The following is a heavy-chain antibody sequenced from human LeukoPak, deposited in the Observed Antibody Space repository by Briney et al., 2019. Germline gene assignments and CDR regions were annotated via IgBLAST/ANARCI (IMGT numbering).Heavy chain of an antibody. V-gene: IGHV4-39*07. CDR2: IYYSGST. J-gene: IGHJ4*02. Sequence: SETLSLTCTVSGGSISSSSYYWGWIRQPPGKGLEWIGSIYYSGSTYYNPSLKSRVTISVDTSKNQFSLKLSSVTAADTAVYYCARVRYSDGSVLTRKRSYYFDYWGQGTLVTVSS. D-gene: IGHD3-22*01. CDR1: GGSISSSSYY. CDR3: ARVRYSDGSVLTRKRSYYFDY.